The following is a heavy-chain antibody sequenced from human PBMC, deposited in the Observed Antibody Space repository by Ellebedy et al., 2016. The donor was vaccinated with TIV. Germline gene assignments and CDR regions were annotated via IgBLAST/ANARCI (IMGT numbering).Heavy chain of an antibody. Sequence: AASVKVSCKASGYTFTSYDINWVRQATGQGLEWMGWMNPNSGNTGYAQKFQGRVTMTRNTSISTAYMELNSLRSEDTAVYYCARGGRFGELKNYSYGMDVWGQGTTVTVSS. D-gene: IGHD3-10*01. CDR2: MNPNSGNT. CDR1: GYTFTSYD. CDR3: ARGGRFGELKNYSYGMDV. V-gene: IGHV1-8*01. J-gene: IGHJ6*02.